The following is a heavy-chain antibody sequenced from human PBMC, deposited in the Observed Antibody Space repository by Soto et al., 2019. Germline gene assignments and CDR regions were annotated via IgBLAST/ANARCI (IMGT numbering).Heavy chain of an antibody. J-gene: IGHJ6*02. CDR1: GGSFTYT. Sequence: SVKVSCKASGGSFTYTLSWVRQAPGQGLEWMGGIIPIFGTANYAQKFQGRVTITAGESTKTAYMELSTLRSEDTAVYYCARLHSHGTYGMDVWGQGTTVTVSS. V-gene: IGHV1-69*13. CDR2: IIPIFGTA. D-gene: IGHD5-18*01. CDR3: ARLHSHGTYGMDV.